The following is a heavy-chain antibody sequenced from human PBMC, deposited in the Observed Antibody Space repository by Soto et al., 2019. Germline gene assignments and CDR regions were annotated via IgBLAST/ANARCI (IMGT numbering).Heavy chain of an antibody. CDR1: GFTFSSYA. CDR3: ARDGKGAAYTNGPYYFDH. CDR2: ISYDGSNK. V-gene: IGHV3-30-3*01. J-gene: IGHJ4*02. D-gene: IGHD2-8*01. Sequence: GGSLRLSCAASGFTFSSYAMHWVRQAPGKGLEWVAVISYDGSNKYYADSVKGRFTISRDNSKNTLYLQMNSLRAEDTALYYCARDGKGAAYTNGPYYFDHWGQGALVTVSS.